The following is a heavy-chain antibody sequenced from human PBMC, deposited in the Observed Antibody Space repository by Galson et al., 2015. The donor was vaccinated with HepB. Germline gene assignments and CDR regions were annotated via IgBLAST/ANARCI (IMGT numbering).Heavy chain of an antibody. J-gene: IGHJ4*02. V-gene: IGHV3-7*03. CDR3: ARDRVMATASAHDY. Sequence: LRLSCAASGFAFSSYRMSWVRQAPGKGLEWVANIKQDGREKYYVDSVKGRFTISRDNAKNSLYLQMNSLRAEDTAVYYCARDRVMATASAHDYWGLGTLVTVSS. CDR1: GFAFSSYR. D-gene: IGHD5-24*01. CDR2: IKQDGREK.